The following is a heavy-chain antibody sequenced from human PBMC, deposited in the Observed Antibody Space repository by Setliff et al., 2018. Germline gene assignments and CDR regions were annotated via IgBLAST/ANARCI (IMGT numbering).Heavy chain of an antibody. V-gene: IGHV1-18*01. J-gene: IGHJ3*01. D-gene: IGHD2-2*01. CDR2: ISTYTGKT. Sequence: GASVKVSCKASGYTFSTYGINWVRQAPGQGPEWMGMISTYTGKTSYAQKFQGRVTMTTDTSTGTGYMELRSLRSDGTAVYFCARFGGSCSSSSCYASDLWGQGTMVTVSS. CDR3: ARFGGSCSSSSCYASDL. CDR1: GYTFSTYG.